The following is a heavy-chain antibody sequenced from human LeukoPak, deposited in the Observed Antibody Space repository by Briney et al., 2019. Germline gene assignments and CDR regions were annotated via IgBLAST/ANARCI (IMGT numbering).Heavy chain of an antibody. CDR2: IYYSGDNA. CDR3: AKDQGEAVVPRRFDY. D-gene: IGHD4-23*01. V-gene: IGHV3-23*01. Sequence: PGGSLRLSCTASGFTFRNFAMSWVRQAPGKGLEWVSTIYYSGDNAYSADSVKGRFTVSRDNSRNTLYLQMNNLRADDTAVYYCAKDQGEAVVPRRFDYWGQGTLVIVSS. J-gene: IGHJ4*02. CDR1: GFTFRNFA.